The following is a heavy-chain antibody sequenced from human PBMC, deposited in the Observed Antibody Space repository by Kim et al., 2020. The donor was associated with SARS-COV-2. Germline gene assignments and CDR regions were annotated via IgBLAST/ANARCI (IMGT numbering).Heavy chain of an antibody. D-gene: IGHD5-12*01. V-gene: IGHV3-7*01. CDR3: ARDDGYSADGL. CDR2: MNQHDTER. Sequence: GGSLRLSCVASGFTFGDFWLSWVRQAPGKGLEWVANMNQHDTERFEKDRLTISRDNAKNSLYLQINGLRAEDTAVYYCARDDGYSADGLWGQGTLVTVSS. CDR1: GFTFGDFW. J-gene: IGHJ4*01.